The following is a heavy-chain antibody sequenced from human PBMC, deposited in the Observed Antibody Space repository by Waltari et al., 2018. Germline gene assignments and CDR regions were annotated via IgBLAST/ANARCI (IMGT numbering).Heavy chain of an antibody. V-gene: IGHV4-39*01. J-gene: IGHJ3*01. CDR1: GGSITTLKFY. CDR2: ISHSGAT. Sequence: QVQLQESGPGLVKPSETLSLTCSVSGGSITTLKFYWGWIRQPPGQALEWIGTISHSGATYTFPSLQSRVTLSRDTSKNQFSLTLGSVTASDTAVYYCAAYIGASVGTAAFDVWGQGTMVTVSS. D-gene: IGHD5-12*01. CDR3: AAYIGASVGTAAFDV.